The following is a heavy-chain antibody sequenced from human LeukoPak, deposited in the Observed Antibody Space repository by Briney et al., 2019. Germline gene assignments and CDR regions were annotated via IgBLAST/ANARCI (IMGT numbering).Heavy chain of an antibody. J-gene: IGHJ5*02. V-gene: IGHV4-59*08. D-gene: IGHD2-8*01. CDR2: FYHSGSS. Sequence: LTCTVSGGSISAYYWNWIRQPPGKGLEGIGFFYHSGSSDYNPSLKSRLTISMDTSKNQLSLNLTSVTAADTAVYYCARLGFCTKGGCLSDLWGLGTVVXVSS. CDR1: GGSISAYY. CDR3: ARLGFCTKGGCLSDL.